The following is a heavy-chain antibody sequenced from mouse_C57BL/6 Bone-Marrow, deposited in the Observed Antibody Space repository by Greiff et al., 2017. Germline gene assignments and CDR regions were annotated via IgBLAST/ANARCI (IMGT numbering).Heavy chain of an antibody. CDR2: INPNNGGT. Sequence: EVQLQQSGPELVKPGASVKISCKASGYTFTDYYMNWVKQSHGKSLEWIGDINPNNGGTSYNQKFKGKATLTVDKSSSTAYMELRSLTSEDSAVYYCARVGFITTVDYFDYWGQGTTLTVSS. D-gene: IGHD1-1*01. CDR1: GYTFTDYY. V-gene: IGHV1-26*01. CDR3: ARVGFITTVDYFDY. J-gene: IGHJ2*01.